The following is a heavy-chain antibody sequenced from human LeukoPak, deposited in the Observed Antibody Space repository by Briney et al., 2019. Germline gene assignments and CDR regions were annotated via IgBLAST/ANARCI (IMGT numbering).Heavy chain of an antibody. CDR3: ARDHQPDSYYYYGMDV. CDR2: INHSGST. Sequence: SETLSLTCAVYGGSFSGYYWSWIRQPPGKGLEWIGEINHSGSTNYNPSLKSRVTMSVDTSKNQFSLKLSSVTAADTAVYYCARDHQPDSYYYYGMDVWGQGTTVTVSS. V-gene: IGHV4-34*01. D-gene: IGHD1-14*01. J-gene: IGHJ6*02. CDR1: GGSFSGYY.